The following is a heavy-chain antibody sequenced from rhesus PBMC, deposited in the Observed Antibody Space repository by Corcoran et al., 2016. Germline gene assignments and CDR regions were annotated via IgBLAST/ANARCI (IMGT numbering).Heavy chain of an antibody. D-gene: IGHD2-2*01. CDR1: GGSISSTY. CDR3: ARGTILGYCTSTTCDDWYFDI. J-gene: IGHJ2*01. Sequence: QLQLQESGPGLVKPSETLSLTCAVSGGSISSTYWSWIRQPPGKGLAWLGGFSGSGRSPNNHPSLKSRVTISTDTSKNQFSLQLSSVTAADTAVYYCARGTILGYCTSTTCDDWYFDIWGPGTPIIISS. CDR2: FSGSGRSP. V-gene: IGHV4-173*01.